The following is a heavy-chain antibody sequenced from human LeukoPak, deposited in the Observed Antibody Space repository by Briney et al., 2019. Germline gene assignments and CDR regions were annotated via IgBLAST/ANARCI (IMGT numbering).Heavy chain of an antibody. Sequence: PSETLSLTCTVSGGSISSYYWSWIRQPPGKGLEWIGYIYYSGSTNYNPSLKSRVTISVDTSKNQFSLKLSSVTAADTAVYYCARHAFPXWXXRXXXXXDYWXXGTLVTVS. CDR2: IYYSGST. CDR3: ARHAFPXWXXRXXXXXDY. V-gene: IGHV4-59*08. D-gene: IGHD1-1*01. CDR1: GGSISSYY. J-gene: IGHJ4*01.